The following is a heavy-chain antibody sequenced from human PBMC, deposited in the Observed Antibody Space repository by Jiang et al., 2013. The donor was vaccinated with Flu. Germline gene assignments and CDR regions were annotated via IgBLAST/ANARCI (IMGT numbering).Heavy chain of an antibody. V-gene: IGHV3-23*01. D-gene: IGHD6-13*01. J-gene: IGHJ1*01. CDR2: ISGSGGST. CDR1: GFTFSSYA. Sequence: RLSCAASGFTFSSYAMSWVRQAPGKGLEWVSAISGSGGSTYYADSVKGRFTISRDNSKNTLYLQMNSLRAEDTAVYYCAKDPRYSSSWSEYFQHWGQGTLVTVSS. CDR3: AKDPRYSSSWSEYFQH.